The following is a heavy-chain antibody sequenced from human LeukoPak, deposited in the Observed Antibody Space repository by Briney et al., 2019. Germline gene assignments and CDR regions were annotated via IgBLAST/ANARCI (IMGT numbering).Heavy chain of an antibody. CDR3: AREASGSFDY. D-gene: IGHD1-26*01. Sequence: NASETLSLTCTVSGGSISSSSYYWGWIRQPPGKGLEWIGSIYYSGSTYYNPSLKSRVTISVDTSKNQFSLKLSSVTAADTAVYCCAREASGSFDYWGQGTLVTVSS. J-gene: IGHJ4*02. CDR1: GGSISSSSYY. V-gene: IGHV4-39*02. CDR2: IYYSGST.